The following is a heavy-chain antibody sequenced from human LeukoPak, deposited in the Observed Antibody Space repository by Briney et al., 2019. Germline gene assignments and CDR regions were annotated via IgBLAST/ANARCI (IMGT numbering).Heavy chain of an antibody. V-gene: IGHV4-34*01. CDR3: ARGPRRPAAAPEY. CDR1: GGSFSGYY. Sequence: SETLSLTCAVYGGSFSGYYWSWIRQPPGKGLEWIGEINHSGSTNYNPSLKSRVTIAVDTSKNQFSLKVGSVTAADTAVYRCARGPRRPAAAPEYWGQGTLVTVSS. D-gene: IGHD6-13*01. J-gene: IGHJ4*02. CDR2: INHSGST.